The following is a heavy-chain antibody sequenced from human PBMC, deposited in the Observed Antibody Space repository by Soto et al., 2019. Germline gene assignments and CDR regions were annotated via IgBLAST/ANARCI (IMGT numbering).Heavy chain of an antibody. CDR1: GGSVSSNSAA. J-gene: IGHJ6*02. CDR2: TYYRSKWYN. D-gene: IGHD6-19*01. CDR3: AREGSGGPGGMDV. Sequence: QTLPLTGASSGGSVSSNSAAWNWIRKSPSRGLEWLGRTYYRSKWYNDYAVSVKSRITINPDTSKNQFSLQLNSVTPEDTAVYYCAREGSGGPGGMDVWGQGTTVTVSS. V-gene: IGHV6-1*01.